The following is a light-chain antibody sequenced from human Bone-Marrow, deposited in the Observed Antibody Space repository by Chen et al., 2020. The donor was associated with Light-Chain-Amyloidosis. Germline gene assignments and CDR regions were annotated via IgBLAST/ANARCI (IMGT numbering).Light chain of an antibody. Sequence: SYVLTQPSSVSVAPEQTDTMAWGGNNIGSTSVHWYQQTPGQAPLLVVYDDNDRPSGIPERLSGSNSGNTATLTISRVEAGDEAAYYCQVWDRSSDRPVFGGGTKLTVL. V-gene: IGLV3-21*02. CDR1: NIGSTS. J-gene: IGLJ3*02. CDR3: QVWDRSSDRPV. CDR2: DDN.